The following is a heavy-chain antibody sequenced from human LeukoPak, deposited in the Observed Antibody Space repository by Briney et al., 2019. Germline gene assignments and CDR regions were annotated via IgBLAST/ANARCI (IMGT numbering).Heavy chain of an antibody. CDR2: IYPGDSDT. J-gene: IGHJ6*02. CDR3: ARFHCSGGSCYRSYYYYGMDV. CDR1: GYSFTSYW. V-gene: IGHV5-51*07. D-gene: IGHD2-15*01. Sequence: GESLKISCKGSGYSFTSYWIGWVHQMPGKGLEWMGIIYPGDSDTRYSPSFQGQVTISADKSISTAYLQWSSLKASDTAMYYCARFHCSGGSCYRSYYYYGMDVWGQGTTVTVSS.